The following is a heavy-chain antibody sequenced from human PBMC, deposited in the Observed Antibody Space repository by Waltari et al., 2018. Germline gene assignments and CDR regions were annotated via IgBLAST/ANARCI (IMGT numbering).Heavy chain of an antibody. J-gene: IGHJ5*02. CDR2: IYWHDDV. CDR3: AHRRRWLGGFDP. V-gene: IGHV2-5*01. Sequence: QITLKESGQTLIKPAQTLTLTCTFSGFSLNSSGVAVSWIRQTPGKALEWLALIYWHDDVRYRPSLRTRLTVTEDTSKNQVVLKMTNMDPADTGTYFCAHRRRWLGGFDPWGQGTLVTVSS. CDR1: GFSLNSSGVA. D-gene: IGHD3-16*01.